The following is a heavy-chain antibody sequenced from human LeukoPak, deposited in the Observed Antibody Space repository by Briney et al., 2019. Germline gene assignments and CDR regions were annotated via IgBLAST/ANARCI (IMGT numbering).Heavy chain of an antibody. CDR2: IKQDGSEK. Sequence: GGSLRLSCAASGFTFSSYWMSWVRQAPGKGLGWVANIKQDGSEKYYVDSVKGRFTISRDNAKNSLYLQMNSLRAEDTVVYYCARNPLRELYIDYWGQGTLVTVSS. D-gene: IGHD5/OR15-5a*01. V-gene: IGHV3-7*01. CDR1: GFTFSSYW. J-gene: IGHJ4*02. CDR3: ARNPLRELYIDY.